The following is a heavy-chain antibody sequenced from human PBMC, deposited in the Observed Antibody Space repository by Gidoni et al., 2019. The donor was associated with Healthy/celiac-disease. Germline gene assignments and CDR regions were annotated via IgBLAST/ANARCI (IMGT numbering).Heavy chain of an antibody. Sequence: QVQLVQSGAEVKKPRASVKVSCKASGYTFTSYGISWVRQAPGQGLEWMGWISAYNGNTNYAQKRQGRVTMTTDTSTSTAYLELRSLRFDDTAVYYCARVGQELLRFSVRNFDYWGQGTLVTVSS. CDR3: ARVGQELLRFSVRNFDY. D-gene: IGHD1-26*01. V-gene: IGHV1-18*01. CDR2: ISAYNGNT. CDR1: GYTFTSYG. J-gene: IGHJ4*02.